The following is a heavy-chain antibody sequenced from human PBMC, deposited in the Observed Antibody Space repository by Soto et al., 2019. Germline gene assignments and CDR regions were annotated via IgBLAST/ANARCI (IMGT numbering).Heavy chain of an antibody. D-gene: IGHD3-9*01. Sequence: GGSLRLSCAASGFTFSSYGMHWVRQAPGKGLEWVAVISYDGSNKYYADSVKGRFTISRDNSKNTLYLQMNSLRAEETAVYYCAKGRLQYYDILTPLDVWGKGTTVTVSS. V-gene: IGHV3-30*18. CDR1: GFTFSSYG. CDR2: ISYDGSNK. CDR3: AKGRLQYYDILTPLDV. J-gene: IGHJ6*04.